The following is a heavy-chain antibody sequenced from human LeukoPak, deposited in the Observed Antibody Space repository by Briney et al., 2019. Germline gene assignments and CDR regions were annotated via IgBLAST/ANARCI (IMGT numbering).Heavy chain of an antibody. CDR3: ARSPQYYGSGSLDY. Sequence: PSETLSLTCTVSGGSISSYYWSWIQQPPGKGLEWIGYIYYSGSTNYNPSLKSRVTISVDTSKNQFSLKLSSVTAADTAVYYCARSPQYYGSGSLDYWGQGTLVTVSS. V-gene: IGHV4-59*01. J-gene: IGHJ4*02. CDR1: GGSISSYY. D-gene: IGHD3-10*01. CDR2: IYYSGST.